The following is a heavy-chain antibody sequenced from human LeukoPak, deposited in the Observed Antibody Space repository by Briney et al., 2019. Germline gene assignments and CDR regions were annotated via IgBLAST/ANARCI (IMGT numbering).Heavy chain of an antibody. V-gene: IGHV4-31*03. CDR2: IYYSGST. CDR1: GGSISSGGYY. D-gene: IGHD6-13*01. J-gene: IGHJ4*02. CDR3: ARERGIAAAGTADY. Sequence: PSQTLSLTCTVSGGSISSGGYYWSWIRQHPGKGLEWIGYIYYSGSTYYNPSLKSRITISVDTSKNQFSLKLSSVTAADTAVYYCARERGIAAAGTADYWGQGTLVTVSS.